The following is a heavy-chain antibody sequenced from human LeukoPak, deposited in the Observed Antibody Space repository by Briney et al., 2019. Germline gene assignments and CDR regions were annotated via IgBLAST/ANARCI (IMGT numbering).Heavy chain of an antibody. CDR1: GFTFSSYG. V-gene: IGHV3-30*02. D-gene: IGHD5-18*01. J-gene: IGHJ4*02. CDR3: TKDRIGGYSYGVDFDY. Sequence: GGSLRLSCAASGFTFSSYGMHWVRQAPGKGLKWVAFIRYDGSNKYYADSVKGRFTISRDNSKNTLYLQMNSLRAEDTAVYYCTKDRIGGYSYGVDFDYWGQGTLVTVSS. CDR2: IRYDGSNK.